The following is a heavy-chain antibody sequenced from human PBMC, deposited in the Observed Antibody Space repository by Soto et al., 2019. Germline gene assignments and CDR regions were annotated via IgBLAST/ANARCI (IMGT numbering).Heavy chain of an antibody. CDR2: INAGTGIA. V-gene: IGHV1-3*01. J-gene: IGHJ4*02. D-gene: IGHD1-1*01. CDR3: ARDLWNAPDY. CDR1: GYTFTRYA. Sequence: GASVKVSCKASGYTFTRYAIHWVRQAPGQGLEWLGWINAGTGIATYSQRFQGRVTITSDTSATTSYMELSSLTSEDTAVYFCARDLWNAPDYWGPGTLVTVSS.